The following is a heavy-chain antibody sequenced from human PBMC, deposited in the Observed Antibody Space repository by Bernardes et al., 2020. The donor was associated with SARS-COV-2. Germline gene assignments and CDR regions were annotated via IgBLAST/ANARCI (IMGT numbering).Heavy chain of an antibody. Sequence: SGPTLVKPTQTLTLTCTFSGFSLSTSGVGVGWIRQPPGKALEWLALIYWDDDKRYSPSLKSRLTITKDTSKNQVVLTMTNMDPVDTATYYCSGSRVTAILGGFDYWGQGTLVTVSS. D-gene: IGHD2-21*02. CDR3: SGSRVTAILGGFDY. V-gene: IGHV2-5*02. J-gene: IGHJ4*02. CDR1: GFSLSTSGVG. CDR2: IYWDDDK.